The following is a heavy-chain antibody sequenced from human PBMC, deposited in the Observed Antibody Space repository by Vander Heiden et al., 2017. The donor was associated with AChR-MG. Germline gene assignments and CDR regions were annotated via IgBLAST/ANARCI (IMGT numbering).Heavy chain of an antibody. CDR2: INHSGST. CDR3: AREVGGEMATISVY. V-gene: IGHV4-34*01. CDR1: GGSFSGYY. D-gene: IGHD5-12*01. J-gene: IGHJ4*02. Sequence: QVQLQPWGAGLLKPSETLSLPCAVSGGSFSGYYWSWIRQPPGKGLEWIGEINHSGSTNYNPTLKSRVTISVDTSKNQLSLKLRSVTAADTAVYYFAREVGGEMATISVYWGQGTLVTVSS.